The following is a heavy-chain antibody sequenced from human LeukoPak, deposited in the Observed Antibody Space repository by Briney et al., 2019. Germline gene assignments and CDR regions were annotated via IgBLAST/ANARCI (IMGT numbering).Heavy chain of an antibody. CDR3: AKGYSSGWYDPSAYYFDY. CDR1: GFTFSSYG. V-gene: IGHV3-33*06. J-gene: IGHJ4*02. Sequence: GGSLRLSCAASGFTFSSYGMHWVRQAPGKGLEWVAVIWYDGSNKYYADSVKGRFTISRDNSKNTLYLQMNSLRVEDTAVYYCAKGYSSGWYDPSAYYFDYWGQGTLVTVSS. D-gene: IGHD6-19*01. CDR2: IWYDGSNK.